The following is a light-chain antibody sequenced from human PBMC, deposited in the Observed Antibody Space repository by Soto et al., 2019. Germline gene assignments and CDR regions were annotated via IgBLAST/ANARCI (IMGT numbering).Light chain of an antibody. J-gene: IGKJ1*01. CDR3: QQYVSSPRT. Sequence: EIVLTQSPGTLSLSPGERATLSCRASESISRRYLAWYQQKPGQAPRLLIYGASSRATGIPDRFSGSGSGTDFTLTISGLEPEDFAVYYCQQYVSSPRTFGRGTKVEIK. V-gene: IGKV3-20*01. CDR2: GAS. CDR1: ESISRRY.